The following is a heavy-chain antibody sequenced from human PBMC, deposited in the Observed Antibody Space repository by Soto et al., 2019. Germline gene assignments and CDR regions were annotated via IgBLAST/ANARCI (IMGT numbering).Heavy chain of an antibody. V-gene: IGHV3-74*01. J-gene: IGHJ4*02. D-gene: IGHD4-4*01. Sequence: EVPLVESGGGLVQPGGSLTLSCAASGFTVSSNWKHWVRQAPGKGLVWVSRISSDGSTTNYADSVKGRFTISRDNAKSTLYLQMNSLRAEDTAVYYCARGYNNYGAVLLFWGQGALVTVSS. CDR1: GFTVSSNW. CDR2: ISSDGSTT. CDR3: ARGYNNYGAVLLF.